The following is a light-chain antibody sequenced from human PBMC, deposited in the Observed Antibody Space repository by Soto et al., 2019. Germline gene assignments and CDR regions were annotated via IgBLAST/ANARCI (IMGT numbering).Light chain of an antibody. Sequence: EILLTQSPSTLSLSPGDRATLSYRASERVKSAYLAWYQQKPGQAPRLVMYDATNRASGIPDRFSGSGFGTDFNLTISRLEPEVFAVFYCQPYETSXSSITCGQGTRLAIK. V-gene: IGKV3-20*01. CDR2: DAT. CDR1: ERVKSAY. J-gene: IGKJ5*01. CDR3: QPYETSXSSIT.